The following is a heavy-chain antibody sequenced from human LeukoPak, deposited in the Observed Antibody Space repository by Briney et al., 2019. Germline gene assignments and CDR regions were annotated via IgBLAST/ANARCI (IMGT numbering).Heavy chain of an antibody. J-gene: IGHJ2*01. CDR3: ARNYDFWSGYFDWYFDL. CDR2: ISSSSSYI. Sequence: GGPLRLSCAASGFTFSSYSMNWVRQAPGKGLEWVSSISSSSSYIYYADSVKGRFTISRDNAKNSLYLQMNSLRAEDTAVYYCARNYDFWSGYFDWYFDLWGRGTLVTVSS. D-gene: IGHD3-3*01. V-gene: IGHV3-21*01. CDR1: GFTFSSYS.